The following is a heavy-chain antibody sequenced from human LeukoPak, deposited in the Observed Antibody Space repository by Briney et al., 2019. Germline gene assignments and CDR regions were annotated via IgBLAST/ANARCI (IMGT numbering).Heavy chain of an antibody. CDR3: AKLTTS. V-gene: IGHV3-23*01. CDR1: GFTFISYA. CDR2: ITGSGTAT. Sequence: GGSLRLSCAASGFTFISYAMSWVRQAPGKGLEWVSTITGSGTATYYADSMKGRFTISRDNSKNTLYLQINSLRAEDTAVYYCAKLTTSWGQGTLVTVSS. D-gene: IGHD4-11*01. J-gene: IGHJ4*02.